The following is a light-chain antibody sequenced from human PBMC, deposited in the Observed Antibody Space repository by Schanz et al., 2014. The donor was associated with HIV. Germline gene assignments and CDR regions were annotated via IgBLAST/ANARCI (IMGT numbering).Light chain of an antibody. Sequence: EVVMTQSPATLSVSPGEGATLSCRASQSIRSNLAWYQQRPGQAPRLLIYGASSRATGIPDRFSGSGSGTDFTLTISRVEPEDFAVYYCQHYGTSPLFTFGPGTTVDFK. CDR2: GAS. V-gene: IGKV3-20*01. CDR1: QSIRSN. J-gene: IGKJ3*01. CDR3: QHYGTSPLFT.